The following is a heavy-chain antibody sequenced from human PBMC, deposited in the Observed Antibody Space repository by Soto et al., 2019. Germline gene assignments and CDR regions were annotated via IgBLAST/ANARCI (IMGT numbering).Heavy chain of an antibody. D-gene: IGHD2-2*01. CDR3: ARLIHCKTTSCYFDY. CDR2: VYYSGTT. CDR1: GGSISSSSYY. Sequence: SETLSLTCTVSGGSISSSSYYWAWVRPPPGKGLEWIGSVYYSGTTYYNPSLKSRVTISEDTSKNQFSLRLSSVTAADTAVFYCARLIHCKTTSCYFDYWGPGTLVTVSS. V-gene: IGHV4-39*01. J-gene: IGHJ4*02.